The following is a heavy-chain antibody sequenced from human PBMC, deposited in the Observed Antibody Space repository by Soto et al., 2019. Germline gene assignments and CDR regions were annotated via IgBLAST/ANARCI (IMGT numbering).Heavy chain of an antibody. CDR1: GFSLNARPVG. CDR3: APRADLNGNWNGGSFDY. Sequence: QITLKESGPTRVRPTQTLTLTCTFSGFSLNARPVGVGWIRQPPGKALEQLALIYWDDDKRYSPSLKGRLTTAKQPPQHQVALTTTHLDPVDTAVYYCAPRADLNGNWNGGSFDYWGQGALVTVSS. CDR2: IYWDDDK. J-gene: IGHJ4*02. D-gene: IGHD1-1*01. V-gene: IGHV2-5*02.